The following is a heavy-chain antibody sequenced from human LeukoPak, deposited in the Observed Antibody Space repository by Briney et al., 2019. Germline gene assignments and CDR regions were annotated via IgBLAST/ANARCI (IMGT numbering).Heavy chain of an antibody. CDR2: INHSGST. CDR1: GGSFSGYY. Sequence: PSETLSLTCAVYGGSFSGYYWSWIRQPPGKGLEWIGEINHSGSTNYNPSLKSRVTISVDTSKSQFSLKLSSVTAADTAVYYCARGPSKEYYYYGSGSYFYWGQGTLVTVSS. D-gene: IGHD3-10*01. J-gene: IGHJ4*02. CDR3: ARGPSKEYYYYGSGSYFY. V-gene: IGHV4-34*01.